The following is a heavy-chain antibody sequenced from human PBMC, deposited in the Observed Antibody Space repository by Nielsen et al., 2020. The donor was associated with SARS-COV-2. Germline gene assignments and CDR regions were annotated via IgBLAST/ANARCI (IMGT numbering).Heavy chain of an antibody. J-gene: IGHJ3*02. V-gene: IGHV4-59*13. CDR1: GGSFSSYY. CDR2: IYYSGST. D-gene: IGHD5-18*01. Sequence: SETLSLTCAVYGGSFSSYYWSWIRQPPGKGLEWIGYIYYSGSTNYNPSLKSRVTISVDTSKNQFSLKLSSVTAADTAVYYCARDPRGYSYGSTDAFDIWGQGTMVTVSS. CDR3: ARDPRGYSYGSTDAFDI.